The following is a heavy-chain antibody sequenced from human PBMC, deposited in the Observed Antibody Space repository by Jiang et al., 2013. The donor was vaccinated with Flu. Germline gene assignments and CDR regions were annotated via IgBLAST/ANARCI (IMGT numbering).Heavy chain of an antibody. J-gene: IGHJ5*02. CDR2: INTDHGGT. V-gene: IGHV1-3*04. D-gene: IGHD3-10*01. CDR1: GYSFTTYA. CDR3: ARMIYPWFGVVFIYWFDP. Sequence: QSGAEVKKPGASVTISCKASGYSFTTYAMHWVRLAPGQRLEWLGWINTDHGGTRYSQKFQGRVTFTRDTSANTAYMELNSLTSEDTGVYYCARMIYPWFGVVFIYWFDPVGPGNPGHRLL.